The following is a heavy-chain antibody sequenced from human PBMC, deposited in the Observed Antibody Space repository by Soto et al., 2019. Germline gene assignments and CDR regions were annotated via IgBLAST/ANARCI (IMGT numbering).Heavy chain of an antibody. J-gene: IGHJ4*02. CDR1: GFTFNDYA. D-gene: IGHD6-19*01. CDR2: IRGSGGHS. CDR3: AKDCRRLAVTGSAFDS. Sequence: PGGSLRLSCAASGFTFNDYAMAWVRQAPGQGLEWVSSIRGSGGHSSYVDSVRGRFTISRDNVNNILSLDMSDLRTEDTALYYCAKDCRRLAVTGSAFDSWGQGALVTVSS. V-gene: IGHV3-23*01.